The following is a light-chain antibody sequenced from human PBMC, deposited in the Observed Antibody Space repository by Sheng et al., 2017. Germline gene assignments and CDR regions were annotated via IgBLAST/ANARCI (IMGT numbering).Light chain of an antibody. CDR3: QQYHSLPPT. Sequence: DPVSITCHASQGVSTYLNWYQQKPGKAPKLLIYDTSTLEPGVSSRFSGSGSGTDFTLTISGLQPADFATYYCQQYHSLPPTFGGGTKVEIK. CDR2: DTS. V-gene: IGKV1-33*01. J-gene: IGKJ4*01. CDR1: QGVSTY.